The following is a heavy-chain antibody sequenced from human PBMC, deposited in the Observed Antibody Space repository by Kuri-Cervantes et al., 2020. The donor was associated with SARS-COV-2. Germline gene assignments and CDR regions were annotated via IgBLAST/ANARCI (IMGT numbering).Heavy chain of an antibody. Sequence: ASVKVSCKASGYTFTGYYMHWVRQAPGQGLEWMGWINPNSGGTNYAQKFQGRVTITADESTSTAYMELSSLRSEDTAVYYCARDSSGWYRGWFDPWGQGTLVTVSS. D-gene: IGHD6-19*01. CDR3: ARDSSGWYRGWFDP. CDR1: GYTFTGYY. V-gene: IGHV1-2*02. CDR2: INPNSGGT. J-gene: IGHJ5*02.